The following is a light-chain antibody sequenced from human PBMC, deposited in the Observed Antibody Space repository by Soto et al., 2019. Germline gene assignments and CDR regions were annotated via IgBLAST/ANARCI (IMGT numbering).Light chain of an antibody. CDR2: G. V-gene: IGLV1-40*01. CDR1: SSNIGAGYP. CDR3: SAWDESLSGWV. J-gene: IGLJ3*02. Sequence: QPVLTQPPSVSGAPGQRVTISCTGSSSNIGAGYPVHWYQQLPGTAPKLLVAGNRPSGVPDRFSVSKSGASASLAVTGLQAEDEADYYCSAWDESLSGWVFGGGTKLTVL.